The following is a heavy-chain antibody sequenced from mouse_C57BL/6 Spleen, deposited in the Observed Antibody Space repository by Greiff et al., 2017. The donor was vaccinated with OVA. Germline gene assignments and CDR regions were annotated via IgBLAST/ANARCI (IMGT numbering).Heavy chain of an antibody. Sequence: EVQLQQSGPELVKPGASVKMSCKASGYAFTDSNMHWVKQSHGKSLEWIGYINPNNGGTSYNQKFKGKATLTVNKSSSTAYMELRSLTSEDSAVYYCARGGWDWYFDVWGTGTTVTVSS. CDR1: GYAFTDSN. J-gene: IGHJ1*03. CDR2: INPNNGGT. CDR3: ARGGWDWYFDV. D-gene: IGHD3-3*01. V-gene: IGHV1-22*01.